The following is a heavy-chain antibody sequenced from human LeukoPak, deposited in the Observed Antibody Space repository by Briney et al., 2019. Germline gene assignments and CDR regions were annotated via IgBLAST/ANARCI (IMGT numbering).Heavy chain of an antibody. D-gene: IGHD6-13*01. CDR2: ISYSGST. CDR3: AREVLAAAGTYDY. Sequence: SETLSLTCTVSGGSLSSFYWSWLRQPPGKGLEWIGYISYSGSTNYNPSLRSRVTISVDTSKNQFSLKLSSVTAADTAVYYCAREVLAAAGTYDYWGQGTLVTVSS. CDR1: GGSLSSFY. V-gene: IGHV4-59*01. J-gene: IGHJ4*02.